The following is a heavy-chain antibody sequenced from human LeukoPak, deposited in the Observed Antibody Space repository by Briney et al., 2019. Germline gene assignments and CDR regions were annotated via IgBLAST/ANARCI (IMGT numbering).Heavy chain of an antibody. CDR2: IYHSGST. CDR3: ARGELVLRFLEWFTPFDP. V-gene: IGHV4-38-2*01. D-gene: IGHD3-3*01. CDR1: GYSISSGYY. J-gene: IGHJ5*02. Sequence: SETLSLTCAVSGYSISSGYYWGWIRQPPGKGLEWIGSIYHSGSTYYNPSLKRRVTISVDTSKNQFSLKLSSVTAADTAVYYCARGELVLRFLEWFTPFDPWGQGTLVTVSS.